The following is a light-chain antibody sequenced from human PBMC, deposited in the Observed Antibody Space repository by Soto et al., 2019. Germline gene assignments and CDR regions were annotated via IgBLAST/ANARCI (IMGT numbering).Light chain of an antibody. V-gene: IGKV3-20*01. CDR1: QSVRSSY. Sequence: EIVLTQSPGTLSLSPGERATLSCRASQSVRSSYLAWYQQKPGQAPRLLIYGASSRATGIPDRFSGSGSGTDFTLTISRLEPEDFAVYYCQQYGSSPPVYTFGQGTKLEIK. CDR2: GAS. J-gene: IGKJ2*01. CDR3: QQYGSSPPVYT.